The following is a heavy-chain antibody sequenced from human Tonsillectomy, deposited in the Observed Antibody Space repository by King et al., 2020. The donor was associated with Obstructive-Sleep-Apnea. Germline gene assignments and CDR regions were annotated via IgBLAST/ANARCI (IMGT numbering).Heavy chain of an antibody. V-gene: IGHV3-11*01. J-gene: IGHJ2*01. CDR1: GFTFSDYY. CDR3: ARDGRPGWYFDL. D-gene: IGHD1-1*01. Sequence: VQLVESGGGLVKPGGSLRLSCAASGFTFSDYYMSWIRQAPGKGLEWVSYISSSVSTLYHADSVKGRFTISRYNAKNSLYLQMNSLRAEDTAVYYCARDGRPGWYFDLWGRGTLVTVSS. CDR2: ISSSVSTL.